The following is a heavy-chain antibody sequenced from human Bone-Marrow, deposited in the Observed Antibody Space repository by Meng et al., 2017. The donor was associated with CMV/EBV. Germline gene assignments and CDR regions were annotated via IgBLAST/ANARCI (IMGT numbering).Heavy chain of an antibody. CDR1: GYTLTEFA. CDR2: FDPEDGET. Sequence: QSGVGVKQPGASVKVSCKVSGYTLTEFAIDWVRQAPGKGLEWMGGFDPEDGETIYAQKFQGRVTMNEDTSTDTAYMELSSLRSEDTAVYYCATSGNGDYLTGGYWGQGTLVTVSS. D-gene: IGHD4-17*01. V-gene: IGHV1-24*01. J-gene: IGHJ4*02. CDR3: ATSGNGDYLTGGY.